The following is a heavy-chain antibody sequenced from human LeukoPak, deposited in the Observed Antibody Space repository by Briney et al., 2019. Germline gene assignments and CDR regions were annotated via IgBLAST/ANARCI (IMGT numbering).Heavy chain of an antibody. CDR1: GFTFSSYV. J-gene: IGHJ3*02. Sequence: GRSLRLSCAASGFTFSSYVMHWVRQAPGKGLEWVAVISYDGSNKNYADSVKGRFTISRDNSKNALYLQMNSLRTEDTAVYYCARQKDIVVVTSHAFDIWGQGTMVTVSS. V-gene: IGHV3-30-3*01. D-gene: IGHD2-21*02. CDR2: ISYDGSNK. CDR3: ARQKDIVVVTSHAFDI.